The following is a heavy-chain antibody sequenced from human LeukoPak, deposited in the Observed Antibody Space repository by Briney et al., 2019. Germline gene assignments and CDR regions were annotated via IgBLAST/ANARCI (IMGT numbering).Heavy chain of an antibody. Sequence: GGSLRVSCAASGFTFSSYAMSWVRQGLGEGLEWVSYICSSVITIYYADSVKGRFTTSRDIAKNSLYLQMNSLRAEDTAVYYCAELGITMIGGVWGKGTTVTISS. CDR1: GFTFSSYA. CDR2: ICSSVITI. D-gene: IGHD3-10*02. V-gene: IGHV3-48*03. CDR3: AELGITMIGGV. J-gene: IGHJ6*04.